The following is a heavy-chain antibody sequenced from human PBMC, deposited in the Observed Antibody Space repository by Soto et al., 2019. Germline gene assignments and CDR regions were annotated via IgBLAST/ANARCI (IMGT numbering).Heavy chain of an antibody. CDR3: AIAGGGGVNWIFFFDY. D-gene: IGHD1-1*01. V-gene: IGHV3-30-3*01. Sequence: QVPLVESGGGVVQPGRPLRLSCAPSGFLFSSYPTHFFRQSQGQGLEWLASISYGGTNKYYADSVKGRFTIARANSEHTLYLQMNSLRPEDTAVFYCAIAGGGGVNWIFFFDYWGLGTLVTVSS. CDR1: GFLFSSYP. CDR2: ISYGGTNK. J-gene: IGHJ4*02.